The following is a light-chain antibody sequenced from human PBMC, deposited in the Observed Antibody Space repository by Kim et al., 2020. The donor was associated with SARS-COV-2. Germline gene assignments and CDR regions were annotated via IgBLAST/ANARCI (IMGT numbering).Light chain of an antibody. CDR3: SSFTTIGTWV. V-gene: IGLV2-14*04. J-gene: IGLJ3*02. CDR1: SSDVGGYIH. Sequence: GQSSTISCTGTSSDVGGYIHVSWYQQHPGKAPNLIIYDVNKRPSGASDRFSGSKSANTASLTISGLQAEDEAEYYCSSFTTIGTWVFGGGTQLTVL. CDR2: DVN.